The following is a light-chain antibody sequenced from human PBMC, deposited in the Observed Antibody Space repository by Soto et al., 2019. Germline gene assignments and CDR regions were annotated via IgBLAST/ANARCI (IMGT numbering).Light chain of an antibody. V-gene: IGKV3-15*01. CDR2: GAS. Sequence: EIVMTQSPATLSVSPGERATLSCRATQSVSSNLAWYQQKPGQAPRHLIYGASTRATGIPARFSGSGSGTEFTLTISSLQSEDFAVYYCQQYNNWPPVFGQGTKVEIK. J-gene: IGKJ1*01. CDR3: QQYNNWPPV. CDR1: QSVSSN.